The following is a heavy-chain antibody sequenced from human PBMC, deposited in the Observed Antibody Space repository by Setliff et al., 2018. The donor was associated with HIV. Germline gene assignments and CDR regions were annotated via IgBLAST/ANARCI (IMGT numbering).Heavy chain of an antibody. CDR3: ARDSPLYYYEREDPTLNYYGMDV. D-gene: IGHD3-22*01. CDR2: IIPILGIA. V-gene: IGHV1-69*10. Sequence: ASVKVSCKASGGTFSSYAISWVRQAPGQGLEWMGGIIPILGIANYAQKFQGRVTITADKSTSTAYMELSSLRSEDTAVYYCARDSPLYYYEREDPTLNYYGMDVWGQGTTVTVSS. J-gene: IGHJ6*02. CDR1: GGTFSSYA.